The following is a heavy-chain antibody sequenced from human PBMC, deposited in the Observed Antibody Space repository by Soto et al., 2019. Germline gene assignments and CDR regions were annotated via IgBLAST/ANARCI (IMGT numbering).Heavy chain of an antibody. J-gene: IGHJ4*02. CDR2: INHSGST. Sequence: PSETLSLTCAVYGGSFSGYYWSWIRQPPGKGLEWIGEINHSGSTNYNPSLKSRVTISVDTSKNQFSLKLSSVTAADTAVYYCARDGKYYDFWSGYYSTKTAYYFDYWGQGTLVTV. CDR1: GGSFSGYY. D-gene: IGHD3-3*01. CDR3: ARDGKYYDFWSGYYSTKTAYYFDY. V-gene: IGHV4-34*01.